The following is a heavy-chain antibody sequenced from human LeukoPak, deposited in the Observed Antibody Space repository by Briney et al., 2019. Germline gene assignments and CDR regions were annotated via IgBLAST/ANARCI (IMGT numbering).Heavy chain of an antibody. D-gene: IGHD6-19*01. CDR2: ISGSGGST. CDR1: GFTFSSYA. Sequence: GGSLRLSCAASGFTFSSYAMSWVRQAPGKGLEWVSAISGSGGSTYYADSVKGRFTISRDNSMNTLYLQMNSLRAEDTAVYYCAHTGAVAGYFDYWGQGTLVTVSS. CDR3: AHTGAVAGYFDY. V-gene: IGHV3-23*01. J-gene: IGHJ4*02.